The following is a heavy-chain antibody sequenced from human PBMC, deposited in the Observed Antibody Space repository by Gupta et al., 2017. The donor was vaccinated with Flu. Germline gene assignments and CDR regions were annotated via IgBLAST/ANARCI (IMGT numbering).Heavy chain of an antibody. CDR2: ISSSSSYI. V-gene: IGHV3-21*01. CDR3: ARHISDRDAFDI. Sequence: EVQLVGSGGGLVKPGGSLTLSCAASGFPFSTYYITWVRQAPGKWLEWVSSISSSSSYIYYADSVRGRFTISRDNAKNSLYLQMNTLRADDTAVYYCARHISDRDAFDIWGQGTMVTVSS. J-gene: IGHJ3*02. CDR1: GFPFSTYY.